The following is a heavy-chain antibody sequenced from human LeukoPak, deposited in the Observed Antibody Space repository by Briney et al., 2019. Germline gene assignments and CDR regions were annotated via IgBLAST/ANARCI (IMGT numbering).Heavy chain of an antibody. CDR1: GGSFSGYY. Sequence: SETLSLTCAVYGGSFSGYYWSWIRQPPGKGLEWIGEINHSGSTNYNPSLKSRVTISVDTSKNQFSLKLSSVTAADTAVYYCARGIAAAATPWAWGQGTLVTVSS. CDR2: INHSGST. J-gene: IGHJ5*02. V-gene: IGHV4-34*01. D-gene: IGHD6-13*01. CDR3: ARGIAAAATPWA.